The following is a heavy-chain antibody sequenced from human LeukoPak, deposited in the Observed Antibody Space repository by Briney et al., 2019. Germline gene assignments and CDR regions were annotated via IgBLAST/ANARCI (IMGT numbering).Heavy chain of an antibody. CDR3: ARRDFNSVYYQLDY. CDR2: IYPDDSDT. CDR1: GYSFSDYW. V-gene: IGHV5-51*01. D-gene: IGHD3-22*01. Sequence: PGESLKISCKGSGYSFSDYWIGWVRQMPGEGLEWSGIIYPDDSDTKYCPSFQGQVTISADKSISTAYLQWSSLKASDTDMYYCARRDFNSVYYQLDYWGQGTLVTVSS. J-gene: IGHJ4*02.